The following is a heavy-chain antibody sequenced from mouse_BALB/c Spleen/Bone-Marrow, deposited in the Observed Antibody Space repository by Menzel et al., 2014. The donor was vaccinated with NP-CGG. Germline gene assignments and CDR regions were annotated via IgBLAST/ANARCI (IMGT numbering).Heavy chain of an antibody. CDR2: INNGGGST. Sequence: VQLKESGGGLVEPGESLKLSCAASGFTFIAYTMSWVRQTPEKRLEWVAYINNGGGSTYYPDTVKGRFTISRDNAKNTLYLQMSSLKSEDTAMYYCARHGEERPVLAMDYWGQGTSVTVSS. V-gene: IGHV5-12-2*01. D-gene: IGHD2-14*01. CDR3: ARHGEERPVLAMDY. J-gene: IGHJ4*01. CDR1: GFTFIAYT.